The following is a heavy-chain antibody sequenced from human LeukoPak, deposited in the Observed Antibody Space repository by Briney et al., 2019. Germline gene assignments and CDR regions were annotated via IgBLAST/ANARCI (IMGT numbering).Heavy chain of an antibody. Sequence: GGSLRLSCVASGFTFSSYWMSWVRQAPGKGLEWVASIKQDGSEKYYVDSVKGRFTISRDNAKNSLYLQMNSLRAEDTAVYYCGSGSYPTRSQFDYWGQGTLVTVSS. V-gene: IGHV3-7*01. J-gene: IGHJ4*02. CDR2: IKQDGSEK. CDR3: GSGSYPTRSQFDY. CDR1: GFTFSSYW. D-gene: IGHD3-10*01.